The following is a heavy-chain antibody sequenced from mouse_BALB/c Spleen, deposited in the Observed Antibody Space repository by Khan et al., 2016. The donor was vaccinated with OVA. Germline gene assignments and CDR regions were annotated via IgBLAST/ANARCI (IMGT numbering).Heavy chain of an antibody. Sequence: VELVESGPGLVAPSQSLSITCTVSGFSLSRYSVHWVRQPPGKGLEWLGMIWVGGSTDYNSALKSRLSISTDNSKSQVFLKMNSLQTDDTAMYYCARNRDGGSYWYFDVWGAGTTVTVSS. V-gene: IGHV2-6-4*01. CDR1: GFSLSRYS. J-gene: IGHJ1*01. CDR2: IWVGGST. D-gene: IGHD3-3*01. CDR3: ARNRDGGSYWYFDV.